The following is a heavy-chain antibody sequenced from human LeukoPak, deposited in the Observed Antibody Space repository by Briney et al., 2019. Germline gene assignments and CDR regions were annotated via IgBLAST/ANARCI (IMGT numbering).Heavy chain of an antibody. CDR1: GFTFSSYA. D-gene: IGHD2-2*01. Sequence: GGSLRLSCAASGFTFSSYAMSWVRQAPGKGLEWVSTISGSGGSTYYADSVKGHFTISRDNSKNTLYLQMSSLRAEDTAVYYCAKDASWGFEYWGQGTLVTVSS. CDR3: AKDASWGFEY. J-gene: IGHJ4*02. V-gene: IGHV3-23*01. CDR2: ISGSGGST.